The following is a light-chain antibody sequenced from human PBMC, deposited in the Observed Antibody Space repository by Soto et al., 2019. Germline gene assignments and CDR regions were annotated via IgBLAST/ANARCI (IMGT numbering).Light chain of an antibody. V-gene: IGKV1-39*01. J-gene: IGKJ2*01. CDR3: QQSYSTPPYT. CDR1: QSISND. CDR2: AAS. Sequence: DIQMTQSPSSLSASVGDTVTITCRASQSISNDLYWYQQKPGKAPKLMIYAASTLQGGVQSRFSRSGSGTDFTHTISSLQPEDFATYYCQQSYSTPPYTFGQGTRLEIK.